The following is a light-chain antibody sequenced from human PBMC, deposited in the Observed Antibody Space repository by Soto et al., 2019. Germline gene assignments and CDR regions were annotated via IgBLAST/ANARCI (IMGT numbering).Light chain of an antibody. CDR2: DVN. Sequence: QSALTQPASVSGSPGQSITISCTGTSSDVGGYNYVSWYQQHPGKAPKLLIYDVNNRPSGVSNRFSGSKSGNTASLTISGLQAEDEADYYCTSYTTTSTVIFCGGTKVTVL. CDR1: SSDVGGYNY. V-gene: IGLV2-14*03. CDR3: TSYTTTSTVI. J-gene: IGLJ2*01.